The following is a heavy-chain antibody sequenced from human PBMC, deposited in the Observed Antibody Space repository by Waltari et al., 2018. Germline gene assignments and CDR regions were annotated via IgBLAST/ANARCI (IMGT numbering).Heavy chain of an antibody. V-gene: IGHV1-69*13. Sequence: QVQLVQSGAEVKKPGSSVKVSCKASGGTFSSYAISWVRQAPGQGLEWMGGIIPIFGTANYARKFQGRVTITADESTSTAYMELSSLRSEDTAVYYCASVATDYGDYGAYGMDVWGQGTTVTVSS. J-gene: IGHJ6*02. CDR1: GGTFSSYA. CDR2: IIPIFGTA. CDR3: ASVATDYGDYGAYGMDV. D-gene: IGHD4-17*01.